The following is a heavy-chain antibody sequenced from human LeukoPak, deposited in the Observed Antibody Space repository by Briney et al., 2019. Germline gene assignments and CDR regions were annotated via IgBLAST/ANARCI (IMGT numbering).Heavy chain of an antibody. J-gene: IGHJ1*01. CDR2: INHSGST. V-gene: IGHV4-34*01. CDR3: ARATTLDH. D-gene: IGHD3/OR15-3a*01. CDR1: GGSFSGYY. Sequence: SETLSLTCAVYGGSFSGYYWSWIRQPLGKGLEWIGEINHSGSTNYNPSLKSRVTISVDTSKNQFSLKLSSVTAADTAVYYCARATTLDHWGQGTLVTVSS.